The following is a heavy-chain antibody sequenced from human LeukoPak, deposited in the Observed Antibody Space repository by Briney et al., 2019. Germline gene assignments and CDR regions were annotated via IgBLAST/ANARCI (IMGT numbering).Heavy chain of an antibody. J-gene: IGHJ4*02. V-gene: IGHV1-18*01. CDR1: GYTFTSYG. CDR3: AKASRYFGEFDY. CDR2: ISAYNGNT. Sequence: VASVKVSCKASGYTFTSYGISWVRQAPGQGLEWMGWISAYNGNTNYAQKLQGRVTMTTDTSTSTAYMELRSLRSDDTAMYYCAKASRYFGEFDYWGQGALVIVSS. D-gene: IGHD3-9*01.